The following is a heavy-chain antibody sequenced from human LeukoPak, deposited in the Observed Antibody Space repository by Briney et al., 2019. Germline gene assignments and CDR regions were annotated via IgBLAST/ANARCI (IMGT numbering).Heavy chain of an antibody. Sequence: GESQKISCKGSGYSFTNYWIAWVRQMPGQGLEWMGIIYPGDSDIRYSPSFQGQVTISADKSISTANLQWSSLKASDSAMYYCARTRGGSFGGLDYWGQGTLVTVSS. CDR1: GYSFTNYW. CDR3: ARTRGGSFGGLDY. V-gene: IGHV5-51*01. D-gene: IGHD1-26*01. CDR2: IYPGDSDI. J-gene: IGHJ4*02.